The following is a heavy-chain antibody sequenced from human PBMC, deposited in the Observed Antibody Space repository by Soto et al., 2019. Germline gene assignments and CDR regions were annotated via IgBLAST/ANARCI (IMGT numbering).Heavy chain of an antibody. Sequence: EVQLVESGGGLVQPGGSLRLSCVASGFMFGSYWMTWVRHAPGKGLEWVANIKRDGSEKYYVDSVKGRFTISRDNADNSLFLHMSSLRADDTAVYYCARVRATDYEIDYWGKGALVTVSS. V-gene: IGHV3-7*03. CDR2: IKRDGSEK. D-gene: IGHD4-17*01. J-gene: IGHJ4*02. CDR3: ARVRATDYEIDY. CDR1: GFMFGSYW.